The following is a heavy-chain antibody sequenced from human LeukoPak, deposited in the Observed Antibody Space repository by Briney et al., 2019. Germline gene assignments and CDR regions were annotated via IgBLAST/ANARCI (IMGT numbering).Heavy chain of an antibody. V-gene: IGHV3-48*03. D-gene: IGHD6-19*01. Sequence: PGGFLRLSCTTYESAFSSYEMNRIRQAPGKGLEWVSYISNTGNTIYYTDSVKGRFTISRDNAKNSLYLQMNSLRDEDTALYYCAGGLGSGWRYWGQGTPVTVSS. CDR3: AGGLGSGWRY. J-gene: IGHJ4*02. CDR2: ISNTGNTI. CDR1: ESAFSSYE.